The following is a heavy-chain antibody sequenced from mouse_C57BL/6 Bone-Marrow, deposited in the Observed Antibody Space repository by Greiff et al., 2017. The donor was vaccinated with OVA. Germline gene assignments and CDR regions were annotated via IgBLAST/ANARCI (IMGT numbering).Heavy chain of an antibody. Sequence: QVQLQQSGAELMKPGASVKLSCKATGYTFTGYWIEWVKQRPGHGLEWIGEILPGSSSTNYNEKFKGKATFTADTSSNTAYMQLSSLTTEDSAIYYCASRTLYYAMDYWGQGTSVTVSS. CDR1: GYTFTGYW. CDR3: ASRTLYYAMDY. V-gene: IGHV1-9*01. CDR2: ILPGSSST. J-gene: IGHJ4*01.